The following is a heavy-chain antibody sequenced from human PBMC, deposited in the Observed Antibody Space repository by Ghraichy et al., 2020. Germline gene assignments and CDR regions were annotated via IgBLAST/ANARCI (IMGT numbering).Heavy chain of an antibody. D-gene: IGHD2-21*02. J-gene: IGHJ4*02. CDR3: AKDLVGPGSSWYEVVTAIRGYFDY. V-gene: IGHV3-23*01. CDR1: GFTFSSYA. CDR2: ISGSGGST. Sequence: GESLNISCAASGFTFSSYAMSWVRQAPGKGLEWVSAISGSGGSTYYADSVKGRFTISRDNSKNTLYLQMNSLRAEDTAVYYCAKDLVGPGSSWYEVVTAIRGYFDYWGQGTLVTVSS.